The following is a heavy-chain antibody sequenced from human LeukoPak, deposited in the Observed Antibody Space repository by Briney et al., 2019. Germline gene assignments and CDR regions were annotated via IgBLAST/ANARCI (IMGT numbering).Heavy chain of an antibody. D-gene: IGHD6-6*01. CDR1: GGTFSSYA. CDR3: ARDRSIAARVGFDY. CDR2: IIPIFGTA. J-gene: IGHJ4*02. V-gene: IGHV1-69*05. Sequence: ASVKVSCKASGGTFSSYAISWVRQAPGQGLEWMGGIIPIFGTANYAQKFQGRVTITTDESTSTAYMELSSLRSEDTAVYYCARDRSIAARVGFDYWGQGTPVTVSS.